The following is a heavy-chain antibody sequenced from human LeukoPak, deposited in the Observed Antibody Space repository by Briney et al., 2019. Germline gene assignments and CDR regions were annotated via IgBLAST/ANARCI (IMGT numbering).Heavy chain of an antibody. J-gene: IGHJ5*02. D-gene: IGHD6-13*01. CDR1: GFTFSSYA. Sequence: PGGSLRLSCAASGFTFSSYAMSWVRQAPGKGPEWVSAISGSGGSTYYADSVKGRFTISRDNSKNTLYLQMNSLRAEDTAVYYCAKGPSSSWSNWFDPWGQGTLVTVSS. CDR2: ISGSGGST. CDR3: AKGPSSSWSNWFDP. V-gene: IGHV3-23*01.